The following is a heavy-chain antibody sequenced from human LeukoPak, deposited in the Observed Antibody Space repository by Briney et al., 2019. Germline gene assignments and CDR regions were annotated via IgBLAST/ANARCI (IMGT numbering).Heavy chain of an antibody. Sequence: PGGSLRLSCAASGFTFSSYSMNWVRQAPGKGLEWVSYISSSSSTIYYADSVKGRFTISRDNSKNTLYLQMNSLRAEDTAVYYCAKGDGFSGVVTDAFDIWGQGTMVTVSS. V-gene: IGHV3-48*01. J-gene: IGHJ3*02. CDR3: AKGDGFSGVVTDAFDI. D-gene: IGHD3-3*01. CDR2: ISSSSSTI. CDR1: GFTFSSYS.